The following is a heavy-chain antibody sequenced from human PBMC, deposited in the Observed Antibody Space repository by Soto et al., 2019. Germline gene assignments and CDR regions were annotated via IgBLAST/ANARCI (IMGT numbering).Heavy chain of an antibody. Sequence: GASVKVSCKASGYTFTSYAMHWVRQAPGQRLEWMGWINAGNGNTKYSQKFQGRVTITRDTSASTAYMELSSLRSEDTAVYYCAREYSSSWYDLYYYYYDMDVWGQGTTVTVSS. CDR1: GYTFTSYA. V-gene: IGHV1-3*01. D-gene: IGHD6-13*01. J-gene: IGHJ6*02. CDR3: AREYSSSWYDLYYYYYDMDV. CDR2: INAGNGNT.